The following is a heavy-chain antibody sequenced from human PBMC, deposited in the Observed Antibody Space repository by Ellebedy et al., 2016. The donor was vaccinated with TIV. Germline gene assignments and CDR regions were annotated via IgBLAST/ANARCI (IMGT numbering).Heavy chain of an antibody. V-gene: IGHV3-7*01. D-gene: IGHD3-10*01. Sequence: GGSLRLSCAASGFTLSNYWMSWVRQVPGQGLEWVANINQDGSVKKYVGSVKGRFIISKDGAENSLYLQMNSLRAEDTAVYYCARLADLWFGEIFDWGQGTLVTVSS. CDR2: INQDGSVK. J-gene: IGHJ4*02. CDR3: ARLADLWFGEIFD. CDR1: GFTLSNYW.